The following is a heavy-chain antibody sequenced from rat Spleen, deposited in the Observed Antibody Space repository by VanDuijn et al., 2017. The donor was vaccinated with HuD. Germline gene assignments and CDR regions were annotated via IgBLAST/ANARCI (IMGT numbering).Heavy chain of an antibody. D-gene: IGHD4-2*01. CDR3: ATHKTGYWYFDF. CDR1: GFTFSDYN. V-gene: IGHV5S10*01. Sequence: EVQLVESGGGLVQPGRSLKLSCAASGFTFSDYNMAWVRQAPKKGLEWVATIIYDGSRTYYRDSVKGRFTISRDNAKSTLDLQMDSLRSEDTATYYCATHKTGYWYFDFWGPGTMVTVSS. CDR2: IIYDGSRT. J-gene: IGHJ1*01.